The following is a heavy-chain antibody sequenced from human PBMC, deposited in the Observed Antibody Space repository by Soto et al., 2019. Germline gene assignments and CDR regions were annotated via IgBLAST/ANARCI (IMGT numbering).Heavy chain of an antibody. CDR2: ISYDGSNK. Sequence: GGSLRLSCAASGFTFSSYGMHWVRQAPGKGLEWVAVISYDGSNKYYADSVKGRFTISRDNSKNTLYLQMNSLRAEDTAVYYCAKDRNDYSNQHYYYYYYMDVGGKGTTGTVSS. V-gene: IGHV3-30*18. CDR3: AKDRNDYSNQHYYYYYYMDV. D-gene: IGHD4-4*01. J-gene: IGHJ6*03. CDR1: GFTFSSYG.